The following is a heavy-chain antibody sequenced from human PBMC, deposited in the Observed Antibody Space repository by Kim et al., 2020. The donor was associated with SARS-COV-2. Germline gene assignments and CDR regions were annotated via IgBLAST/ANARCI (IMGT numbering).Heavy chain of an antibody. V-gene: IGHV3-21*01. Sequence: YADSVKGRFPSSRDNAKNSLYLQMNSLRAEDTAVYYCARDRQPLAAYFDYWGQGTLVTVSS. CDR3: ARDRQPLAAYFDY. D-gene: IGHD1-1*01. J-gene: IGHJ4*02.